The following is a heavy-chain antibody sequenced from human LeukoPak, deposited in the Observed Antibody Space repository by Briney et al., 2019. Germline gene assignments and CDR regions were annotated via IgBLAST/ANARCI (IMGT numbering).Heavy chain of an antibody. D-gene: IGHD2-21*02. V-gene: IGHV3-66*01. J-gene: IGHJ4*02. CDR1: GFTISSGY. CDR2: LYAGGGA. Sequence: GGSLRLSCIASGFTISSGYVNWVRQAPGKGLEWVSVLYAGGGAYYADSVKGRFTISRDHSKNTLYLQMNSLRAEDTAVYYCARGRAVTDVGIFDYWGQGTLVIVSS. CDR3: ARGRAVTDVGIFDY.